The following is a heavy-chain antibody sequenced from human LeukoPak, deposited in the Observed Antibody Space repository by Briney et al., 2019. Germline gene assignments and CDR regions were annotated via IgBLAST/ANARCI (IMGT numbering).Heavy chain of an antibody. CDR2: ITPDSGVT. J-gene: IGHJ4*02. D-gene: IGHD2-8*01. CDR1: EYTFSAYF. V-gene: IGHV1-2*02. CDR3: ARFYNGNQDFDY. Sequence: ASVKVSCKTSEYTFSAYFSHWLRQAPGQGLEWMGWITPDSGVTKYAQKFQGRVTMTRDTSITTVYMQLSSLRPDDTAVYYCARFYNGNQDFDYWGQGTLVTVSS.